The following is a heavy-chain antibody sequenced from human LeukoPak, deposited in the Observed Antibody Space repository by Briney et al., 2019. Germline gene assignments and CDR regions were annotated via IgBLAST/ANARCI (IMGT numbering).Heavy chain of an antibody. CDR2: IWYDGRTK. CDR3: AKRGVVIRVILVGFYKEAYYFDS. CDR1: GFSFNSYW. D-gene: IGHD3-22*01. V-gene: IGHV3-33*06. Sequence: GGSLRLSCAASGFSFNSYWMTWVRQAPGKGLEWVALIWYDGRTKFHADSVKGRFTVSRDNSKNTLYLQMKSLRAEDTAVYFCAKRGVVIRVILVGFYKEAYYFDSWGQGALVTVSS. J-gene: IGHJ4*02.